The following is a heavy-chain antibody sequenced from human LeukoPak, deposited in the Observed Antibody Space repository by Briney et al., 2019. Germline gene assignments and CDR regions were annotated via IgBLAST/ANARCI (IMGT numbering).Heavy chain of an antibody. Sequence: ASVKVSCKASGYTFTGYCMHWVRQAPGQGLEWMGWINPNSGGTNYAQKFQGRVTMTRDTSISTAYMELSRLRSDDTAVYYCARAYYDFWSGYSYNWFDPWGQGTLVTVSS. CDR3: ARAYYDFWSGYSYNWFDP. CDR2: INPNSGGT. J-gene: IGHJ5*02. D-gene: IGHD3-3*01. CDR1: GYTFTGYC. V-gene: IGHV1-2*02.